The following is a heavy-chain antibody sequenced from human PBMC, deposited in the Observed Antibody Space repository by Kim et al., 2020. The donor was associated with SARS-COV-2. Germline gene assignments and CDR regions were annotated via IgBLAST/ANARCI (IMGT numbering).Heavy chain of an antibody. J-gene: IGHJ6*02. CDR1: GFTFSSYD. D-gene: IGHD3-9*01. Sequence: GGSLRLSCAASGFTFSSYDMHWVRQATGKGLERVSAIGTAGDTYYPGSVKGRFTISRENAKNSLYLQMNSLRAGDTAVYYCARGDILTGYFIPPYYYGMDVWGQGTTVTVSS. V-gene: IGHV3-13*01. CDR3: ARGDILTGYFIPPYYYGMDV. CDR2: IGTAGDT.